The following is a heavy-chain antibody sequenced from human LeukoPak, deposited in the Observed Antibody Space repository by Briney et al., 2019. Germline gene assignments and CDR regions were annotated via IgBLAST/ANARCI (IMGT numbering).Heavy chain of an antibody. Sequence: SETLSLTCTVSGGSISTYYWSWIRQPPGKGLEWIGSIYYSGSTYYNPSLKSRVTISVDTSKNQFSLKLSSVTAADTAVYYCARQYSSSWFGDVYWGQGTLVTVSS. CDR1: GGSISTYY. CDR3: ARQYSSSWFGDVY. D-gene: IGHD6-13*01. J-gene: IGHJ4*02. V-gene: IGHV4-39*01. CDR2: IYYSGST.